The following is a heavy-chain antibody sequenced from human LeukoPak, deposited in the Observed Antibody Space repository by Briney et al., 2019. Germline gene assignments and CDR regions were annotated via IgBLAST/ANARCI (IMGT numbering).Heavy chain of an antibody. D-gene: IGHD6-19*01. J-gene: IGHJ4*02. V-gene: IGHV4-34*01. Sequence: KTSETLSLTCAVYGGSFSGYYWSWIRQPPGKGLEWIGEINHSGSTNYNPSLKSRVTISVDTSKNQFSLKLSSVTAADTAVHYCAREVAGTPWIDNWGQGTLVTVSS. CDR3: AREVAGTPWIDN. CDR2: INHSGST. CDR1: GGSFSGYY.